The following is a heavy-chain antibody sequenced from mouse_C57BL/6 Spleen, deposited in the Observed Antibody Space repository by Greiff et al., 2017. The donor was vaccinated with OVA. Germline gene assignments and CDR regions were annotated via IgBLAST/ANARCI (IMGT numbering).Heavy chain of an antibody. CDR1: GFTFSDYY. D-gene: IGHD1-1*01. CDR2: INYDGSST. J-gene: IGHJ2*01. Sequence: EVMLVESEGGLVQPGSSMKLSCTASGFTFSDYYMAWVRQVPEKGLEWVANINYDGSSTYYLDSLKSRFIISRDNAKNILYLQMSSLKSEDTATYYCARDGSSYEGYFDYWGQGTTLTVSS. CDR3: ARDGSSYEGYFDY. V-gene: IGHV5-16*01.